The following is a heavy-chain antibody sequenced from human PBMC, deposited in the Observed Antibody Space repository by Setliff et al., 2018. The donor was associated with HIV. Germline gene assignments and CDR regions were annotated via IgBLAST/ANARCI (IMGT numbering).Heavy chain of an antibody. V-gene: IGHV3-48*01. CDR1: GFTFSSYS. CDR2: ITSSSRTI. CDR3: ARELYSTGKSLDF. J-gene: IGHJ4*02. D-gene: IGHD6-19*01. Sequence: PGGSLRLSCAASGFTFSSYSMNWVRQAPGKGLEWVSYITSSSRTIYYADSVKGRFTISRDNAKNSLSLQMNSLRAEDTAVYYCARELYSTGKSLDFWGQGTLVTVSS.